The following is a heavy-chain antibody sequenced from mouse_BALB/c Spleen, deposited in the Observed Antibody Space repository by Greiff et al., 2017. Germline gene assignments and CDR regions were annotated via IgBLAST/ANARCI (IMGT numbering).Heavy chain of an antibody. Sequence: VQLVESGPGLVQPSQSLSITCTVSGFSLTSYGVHWVRQSPGKGLEWLGVIWSGGSTDYNAAFISRLSISKDNSKSQVYFKMNSLQANDTAIYYCARELGRRGSYYAMDYWGQGTSVTVSS. CDR3: ARELGRRGSYYAMDY. V-gene: IGHV2-2*02. CDR1: GFSLTSYG. CDR2: IWSGGST. D-gene: IGHD4-1*01. J-gene: IGHJ4*01.